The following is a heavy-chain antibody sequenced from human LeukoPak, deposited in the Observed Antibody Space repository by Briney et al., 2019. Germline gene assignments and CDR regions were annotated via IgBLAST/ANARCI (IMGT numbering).Heavy chain of an antibody. CDR1: GYSLSTYD. D-gene: IGHD3-22*01. J-gene: IGHJ4*02. Sequence: ASVKVSCKASGYSLSTYDINGVRQAPGQGLEWLGWMRPKKSDTGYARKFQGRVTLTWNISTDTAFMELNSLTPEDTAVYFCAGGPPEDTSSGYWGQGTLVTVSS. CDR2: MRPKKSDT. CDR3: AGGPPEDTSSGY. V-gene: IGHV1-8*01.